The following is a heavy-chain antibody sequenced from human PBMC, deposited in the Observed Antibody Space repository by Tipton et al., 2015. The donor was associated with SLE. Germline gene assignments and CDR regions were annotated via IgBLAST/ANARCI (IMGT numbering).Heavy chain of an antibody. D-gene: IGHD6-6*01. CDR3: ARESQSFSSSGY. V-gene: IGHV4-61*01. J-gene: IGHJ4*02. CDR1: GYSISSGYY. Sequence: TLSLTCAVSGYSISSGYYWSWIRQPPGKGLEWIGYISYSGRPIYNPSLKSRVTISVDTSKNQFSLKLSSVTAADTAVYYCARESQSFSSSGYWGQGTLVTISS. CDR2: ISYSGRP.